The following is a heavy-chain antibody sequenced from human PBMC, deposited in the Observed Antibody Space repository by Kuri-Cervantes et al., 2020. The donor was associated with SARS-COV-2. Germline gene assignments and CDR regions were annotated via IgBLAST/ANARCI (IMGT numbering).Heavy chain of an antibody. CDR1: GFTFSDYY. J-gene: IGHJ3*02. CDR2: ISSSSSYT. D-gene: IGHD2-2*01. CDR3: AVGYCSSISCYGSAFDI. V-gene: IGHV3-11*03. Sequence: GESLKISCAASGFTFSDYYMSWIRQAPGKGLEWVSYISSSSSYTNYADSVKGRFTISRDNAKNSLYLQMNSLRAEDTAVYYCAVGYCSSISCYGSAFDIWGQGTMVTVSS.